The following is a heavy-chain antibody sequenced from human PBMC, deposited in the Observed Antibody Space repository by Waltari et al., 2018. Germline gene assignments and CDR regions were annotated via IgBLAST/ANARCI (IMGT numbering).Heavy chain of an antibody. CDR3: AKVGIVGGSS. D-gene: IGHD1-26*01. Sequence: EVQLVESGGVVVQPGGSLRLSCAASGSTFDDFAMHWVRHAPGKGLGWVSLISWDGGSTYYADSVKSRITISRDNSKNSLYLQMNSLRAEDTALYYWAKVGIVGGSSWGQGTLVTVSS. CDR2: ISWDGGST. J-gene: IGHJ4*02. CDR1: GSTFDDFA. V-gene: IGHV3-43D*04.